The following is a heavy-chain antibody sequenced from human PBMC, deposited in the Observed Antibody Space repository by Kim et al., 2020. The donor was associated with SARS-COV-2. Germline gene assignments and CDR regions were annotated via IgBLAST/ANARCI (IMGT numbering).Heavy chain of an antibody. V-gene: IGHV3-23*01. CDR1: GFPFSTYG. D-gene: IGHD2-2*01. Sequence: GGSLRLSCAASGFPFSTYGMTWVRQAPGKGLEWVSGISGSGADTYYADSVEGRFTISRDNSKNTMFLQMNSLRAEDTAIYYCAKEGFCSTTSCEREFDYWGQGTLVTVSS. CDR2: ISGSGADT. J-gene: IGHJ4*02. CDR3: AKEGFCSTTSCEREFDY.